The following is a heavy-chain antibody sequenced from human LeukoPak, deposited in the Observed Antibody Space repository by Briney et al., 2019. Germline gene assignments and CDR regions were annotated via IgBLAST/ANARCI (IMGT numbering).Heavy chain of an antibody. CDR1: GFTFNAFG. V-gene: IGHV3-48*01. CDR3: ARDRADY. J-gene: IGHJ4*02. D-gene: IGHD3-10*01. Sequence: GGSLRLSCAASGFTFNAFGMNWVRQAPGKGLEWVSYIGTTSGAIYYADTVKGRFTISRDSAKNSLYLQMNSLRAEDTAVYYCARDRADYWGQGTLVTVSS. CDR2: IGTTSGAI.